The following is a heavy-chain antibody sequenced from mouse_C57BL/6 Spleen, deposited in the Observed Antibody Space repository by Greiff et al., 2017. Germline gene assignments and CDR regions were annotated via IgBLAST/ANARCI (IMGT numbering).Heavy chain of an antibody. CDR1: GFNIKDYY. V-gene: IGHV14-1*01. J-gene: IGHJ2*01. D-gene: IGHD2-2*01. CDR3: TTGGLRYYFDY. CDR2: IDPEDGDT. Sequence: VQLQQSGAELVRPGASVKLSCKASGFNIKDYYMHWVKQRPEQGLEWIGRIDPEDGDTEYAPKFQGKATMTADTSSNTAYLQLSSLTSEDTAVYYCTTGGLRYYFDYWGQGTTLTVSS.